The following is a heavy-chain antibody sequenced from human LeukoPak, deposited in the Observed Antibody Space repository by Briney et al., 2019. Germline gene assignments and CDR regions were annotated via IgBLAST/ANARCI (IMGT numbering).Heavy chain of an antibody. J-gene: IGHJ6*03. V-gene: IGHV1-69*05. CDR3: ARDGNTAMGRNGYYYYYYMDV. D-gene: IGHD5-18*01. CDR1: GGTFSSYA. CDR2: IIPIFGTA. Sequence: SVKVSCKASGGTFSSYAISWVRQAPGQGLEWMGGIIPIFGTANYVQKFQGRVTITTDESTSTAYMELSSLRSEDTAVYYCARDGNTAMGRNGYYYYYYMDVWGKGTTVIVSS.